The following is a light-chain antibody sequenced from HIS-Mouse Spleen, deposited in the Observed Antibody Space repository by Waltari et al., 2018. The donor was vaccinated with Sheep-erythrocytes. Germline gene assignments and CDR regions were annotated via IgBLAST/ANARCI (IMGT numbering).Light chain of an antibody. CDR1: ALPKQY. Sequence: SYELTQPPSVSVSPGQTARITCSGDALPKQYAYWYQQKPGQAPVLVIYKDSERPSGIPGRFSGSSSGKTVTLTISGVQAEDEADYYRQSADSSGTYVFGTGTKVTVL. V-gene: IGLV3-25*03. CDR3: QSADSSGTYV. CDR2: KDS. J-gene: IGLJ1*01.